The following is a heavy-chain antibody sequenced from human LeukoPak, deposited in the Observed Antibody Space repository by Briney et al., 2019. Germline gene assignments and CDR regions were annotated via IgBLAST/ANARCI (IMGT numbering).Heavy chain of an antibody. CDR2: IWYDGSNK. CDR3: ASDYGYYPIYYYYGMDV. V-gene: IGHV3-33*01. D-gene: IGHD4-17*01. Sequence: PGGSLRLSCAASGFTFSSYGMHWVRQAPGKGLEWVAVIWYDGSNKYYADSVKGRFTISRDNSKNTLYLQMNSLRAEDTAVYYCASDYGYYPIYYYYGMDVWGQGTTVTVSS. J-gene: IGHJ6*02. CDR1: GFTFSSYG.